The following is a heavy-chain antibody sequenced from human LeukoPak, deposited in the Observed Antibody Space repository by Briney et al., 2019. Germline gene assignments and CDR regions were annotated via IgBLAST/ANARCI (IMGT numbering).Heavy chain of an antibody. D-gene: IGHD5-12*01. CDR3: AREDIVATIDLDY. V-gene: IGHV3-23*01. CDR1: GFTFSIYA. Sequence: GGSLRLSCAASGFTFSIYAMSWVRQAPGKGLEWVSTLSGTGDSTYYADSVKGRFTISRDNSKNTLYLQMNSLRAEDTAVYYCAREDIVATIDLDYWGQGTLVTVSS. J-gene: IGHJ4*02. CDR2: LSGTGDST.